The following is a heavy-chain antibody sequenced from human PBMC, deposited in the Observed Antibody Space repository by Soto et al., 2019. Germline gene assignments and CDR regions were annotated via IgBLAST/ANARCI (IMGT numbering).Heavy chain of an antibody. CDR3: ARRERAAGTDWWFDP. CDR2: IYHSGST. D-gene: IGHD6-13*01. CDR1: GGSISSSNW. J-gene: IGHJ5*02. V-gene: IGHV4-4*02. Sequence: PSETLSLTCAVSGGSISSSNWWSWVRQPPGKGLDWIGEIYHSGSTNYNPSLKSRVTISVDTSKNQFSLKLSSVTAADTAVYYCARRERAAGTDWWFDPWGQGTLVTVSS.